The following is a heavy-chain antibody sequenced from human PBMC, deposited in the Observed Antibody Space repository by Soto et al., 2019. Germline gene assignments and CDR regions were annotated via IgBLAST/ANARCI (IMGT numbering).Heavy chain of an antibody. CDR2: IPYDGSNK. J-gene: IGHJ4*02. CDR3: ARAGAPISFFDY. D-gene: IGHD3-16*02. V-gene: IGHV3-30-3*01. Sequence: PGGSLRLSCAASGFTFSSYAMHWVRQAPGKGLEWVAVIPYDGSNKYYADSVKGRFTISRDNSKNTLYLQMNSLRAEDTAVYYCARAGAPISFFDYWGQGTLVTVSS. CDR1: GFTFSSYA.